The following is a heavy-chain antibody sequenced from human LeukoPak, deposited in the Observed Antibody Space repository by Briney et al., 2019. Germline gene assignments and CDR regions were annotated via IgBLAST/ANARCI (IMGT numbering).Heavy chain of an antibody. CDR3: ARGSSSWFNWFDP. CDR1: GGTFSSYA. J-gene: IGHJ5*02. D-gene: IGHD6-13*01. V-gene: IGHV1-69*04. CDR2: IIPIFGIA. Sequence: GASVKVSCKASGGTFSSYAISWVRQAPGQGLEWTGRIIPIFGIANYAQKFQGRVTITADKSTSTAYMELSSLRSEDTAVYYCARGSSSWFNWFDPWGQGTLVTVSS.